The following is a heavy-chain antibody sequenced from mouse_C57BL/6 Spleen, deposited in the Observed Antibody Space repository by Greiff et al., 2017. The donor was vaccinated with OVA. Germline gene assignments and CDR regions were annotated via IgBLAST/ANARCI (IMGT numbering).Heavy chain of an antibody. D-gene: IGHD1-1*01. CDR2: FYPGSGSI. J-gene: IGHJ4*01. CDR3: ARHEKGLYYGSSYDYAMDY. V-gene: IGHV1-62-2*01. Sequence: VQLQQSGAELVKPGASVKLSCKASGYTFTEYTIHWVKQRSGQGLEWIGWFYPGSGSIKYNEKFKDKATLTADKSSSTVYMELSRLTSEDAAVYFCARHEKGLYYGSSYDYAMDYWGQGTSVTVSS. CDR1: GYTFTEYT.